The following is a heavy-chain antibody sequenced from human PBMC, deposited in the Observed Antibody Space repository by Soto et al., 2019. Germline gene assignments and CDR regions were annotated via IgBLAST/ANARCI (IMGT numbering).Heavy chain of an antibody. J-gene: IGHJ6*02. CDR1: AFSLSTGGVG. D-gene: IGHD2-21*02. V-gene: IGHV2-5*02. CDR2: IYWDDDK. Sequence: QITLKESCPTLVKPTQTLTLTCTFSAFSLSTGGVGVGWIRQPPGKALEWLALIYWDDDKRYSPSLSSRLTITKDPSKHQVVRTMTIMDPVDTATYYCIQSRCGGDCLQSYASYYYYGMDVWGQGAPGTISS. CDR3: IQSRCGGDCLQSYASYYYYGMDV.